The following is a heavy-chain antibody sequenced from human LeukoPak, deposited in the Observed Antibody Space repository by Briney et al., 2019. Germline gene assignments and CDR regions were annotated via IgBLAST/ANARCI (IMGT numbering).Heavy chain of an antibody. CDR2: FDPEDGET. V-gene: IGHV1-24*01. CDR3: ATVVLWFGGGGYYFDY. CDR1: GYTLTELS. D-gene: IGHD3-10*01. J-gene: IGHJ4*02. Sequence: ASVKVSCKVSGYTLTELSMHWVRQAPGKGLEWMGGFDPEDGETLYAQNFQGRVTMTEDTSTDTAYMELSSLRSEDTAVYYCATVVLWFGGGGYYFDYWGLGTLVTVSS.